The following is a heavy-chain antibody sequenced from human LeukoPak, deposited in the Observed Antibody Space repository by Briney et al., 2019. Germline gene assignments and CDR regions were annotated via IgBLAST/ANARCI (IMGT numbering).Heavy chain of an antibody. D-gene: IGHD5-12*01. V-gene: IGHV4-34*01. CDR2: INRSGST. CDR1: GGSFSGYY. J-gene: IGHJ4*02. Sequence: SETLSLTCAVYGGSFSGYYWSWIRQPPGKGLEWIGEINRSGSTNYNPSLKSRVTISVDTSKNQFSLKLSSVTAADTAVYYRAMYSGYDPPFDYWGQGTLVTVSS. CDR3: AMYSGYDPPFDY.